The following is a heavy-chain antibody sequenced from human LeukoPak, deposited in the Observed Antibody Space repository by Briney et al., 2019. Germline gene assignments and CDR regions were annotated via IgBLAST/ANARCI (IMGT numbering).Heavy chain of an antibody. CDR2: IYYSGST. J-gene: IGHJ6*02. V-gene: IGHV4-59*08. Sequence: SETLSLTCTVSGGSISSYYWSWIRQPLGKGLEWIGYIYYSGSTNYNPSLKSRVTISVDTSKNQFSLKLSSVTAADTAVYYCAGTYCSSTSCYREYYYYGMDVWGQGTTVTVSS. CDR1: GGSISSYY. CDR3: AGTYCSSTSCYREYYYYGMDV. D-gene: IGHD2-2*01.